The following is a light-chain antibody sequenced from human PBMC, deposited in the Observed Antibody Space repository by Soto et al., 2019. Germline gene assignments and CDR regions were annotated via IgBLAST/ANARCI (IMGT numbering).Light chain of an antibody. V-gene: IGKV3-11*01. Sequence: EIVLTQSPATLSLSPGERATLSCRASQSVSSYLALYQQKPGQAPRLLIYDASNRATGIPARFSGSGSGTDFTLTISSLEPEDFAVYYCQQRRNWPPEVIFGQGTRLEIK. CDR1: QSVSSY. CDR3: QQRRNWPPEVI. J-gene: IGKJ5*01. CDR2: DAS.